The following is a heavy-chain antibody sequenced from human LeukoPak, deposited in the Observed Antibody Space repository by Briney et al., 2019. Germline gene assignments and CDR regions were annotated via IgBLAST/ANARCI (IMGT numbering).Heavy chain of an antibody. CDR1: GGSVNSNY. D-gene: IGHD5-18*01. V-gene: IGHV4-59*02. CDR3: ARSVLGYSYGLHIDY. Sequence: PSETLSLTCTVSGGSVNSNYWSWIRQPPGKGLEWIGYIYYSGSTNYNPSLKSRVTISVDTSKNQFSLKLSSLTAADTAVYYCARSVLGYSYGLHIDYWGQGTLVTVSS. J-gene: IGHJ4*02. CDR2: IYYSGST.